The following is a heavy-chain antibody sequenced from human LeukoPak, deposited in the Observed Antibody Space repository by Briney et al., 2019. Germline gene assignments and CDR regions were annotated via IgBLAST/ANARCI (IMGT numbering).Heavy chain of an antibody. V-gene: IGHV3-21*01. D-gene: IGHD5-12*01. CDR2: ISSSSSYI. J-gene: IGHJ6*02. CDR3: AREVIRGYSGYDFGAYYYYGMDV. CDR1: GFTFSSYS. Sequence: GGSLRLSCAASGFTFSSYSMNWVRQAPGKGLEWVSSISSSSSYIYYAYSVKGRFTISRDNGKNSLYLQMNSLRAEDTAVYYCAREVIRGYSGYDFGAYYYYGMDVWGQGTTVTVSS.